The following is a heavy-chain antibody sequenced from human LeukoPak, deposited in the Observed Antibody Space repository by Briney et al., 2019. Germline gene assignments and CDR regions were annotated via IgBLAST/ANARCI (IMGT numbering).Heavy chain of an antibody. CDR2: ISCSGGST. J-gene: IGHJ4*02. CDR3: AKDRAYDYGDSYFDY. V-gene: IGHV3-23*01. Sequence: GGSLRLSCAASVFTFSSYAMSWVRQAPGKGLEWVSAISCSGGSTYYAASVKGRFTISRDNSKNTLYLQMNSLRAEDTAVYYCAKDRAYDYGDSYFDYWGQGTLVTVSS. D-gene: IGHD4-17*01. CDR1: VFTFSSYA.